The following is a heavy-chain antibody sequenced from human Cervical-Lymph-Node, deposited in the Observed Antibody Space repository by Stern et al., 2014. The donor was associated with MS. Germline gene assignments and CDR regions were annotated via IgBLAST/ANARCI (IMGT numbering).Heavy chain of an antibody. D-gene: IGHD6-19*01. J-gene: IGHJ4*02. Sequence: EDQLVESGGGLVQPGGSLRLSCAASGFIFTDYSMNWVRQAPGKGLEWVSYISSGSNTIYYADSVKGRFTISRDNAKNSLYLQMNSLRAEDTAVYYCARVGGIAVAGTLDYWGQGTLVTVSS. CDR3: ARVGGIAVAGTLDY. CDR2: ISSGSNTI. CDR1: GFIFTDYS. V-gene: IGHV3-48*01.